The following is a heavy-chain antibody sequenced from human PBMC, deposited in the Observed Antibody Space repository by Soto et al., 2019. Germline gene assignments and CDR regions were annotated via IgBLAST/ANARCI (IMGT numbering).Heavy chain of an antibody. CDR2: ISPYTGNT. J-gene: IGHJ6*02. Sequence: QVQLVQSGDEVKKPGASVKVSCKASGYIFVNYGLAWVRQAPGQGLEWMGWISPYTGNTHSATKIQGRLTMTTDTSPSTAYMYLGTLTSDDTALYYCVIVHNYVTPTPQDVWGQGTTVTVSS. V-gene: IGHV1-18*01. CDR1: GYIFVNYG. CDR3: VIVHNYVTPTPQDV. D-gene: IGHD3-16*01.